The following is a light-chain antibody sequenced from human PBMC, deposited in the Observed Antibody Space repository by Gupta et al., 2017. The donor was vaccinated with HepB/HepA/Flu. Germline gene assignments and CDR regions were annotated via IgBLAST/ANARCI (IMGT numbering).Light chain of an antibody. CDR3: RQRTNWRRS. CDR1: QSVSSY. V-gene: IGKV3-11*01. CDR2: DAS. Sequence: EIVLTQSPATLSLSPGERATLCCSVSQSVSSYLACYQQKPGQAPRLLLYDASNSSPSILARISGSGSSTALTLTIISRVPPDFAVTYCRQRTNWRRSFGEGTKLEIK. J-gene: IGKJ2*04.